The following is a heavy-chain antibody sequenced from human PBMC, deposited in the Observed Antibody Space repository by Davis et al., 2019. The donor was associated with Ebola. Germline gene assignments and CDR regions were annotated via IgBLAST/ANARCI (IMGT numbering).Heavy chain of an antibody. D-gene: IGHD1-26*01. CDR1: GFTFSSYA. J-gene: IGHJ6*02. CDR3: VNSRDSGRYSYYGKDV. V-gene: IGHV3-64D*08. Sequence: GESLKISCSASGFTFSSYAMHWVRQAPGKGLEYVSAISSHGGSTYYADSVKGRFTISRDNSKNTLYLQMSSLRAEDTAVYYCVNSRDSGRYSYYGKDVWGQGTTVTVSS. CDR2: ISSHGGST.